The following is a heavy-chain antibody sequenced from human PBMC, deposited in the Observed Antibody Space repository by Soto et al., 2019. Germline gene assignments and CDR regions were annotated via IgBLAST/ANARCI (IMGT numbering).Heavy chain of an antibody. CDR3: ARSLTEGYCTITGCYTRPLYGMDV. V-gene: IGHV1-2*02. Sequence: QEQLVQSGAEVKKPGASVKVSCKASGYTFSGYYIHWLRQAPGQGLEWMGWINPNSGGTNYAQKFQGRVTVTRDTRTSTAYMELSRLTSNGTAVYYCARSLTEGYCTITGCYTRPLYGMDVWGQGTTVTVSS. J-gene: IGHJ6*02. D-gene: IGHD2-2*02. CDR1: GYTFSGYY. CDR2: INPNSGGT.